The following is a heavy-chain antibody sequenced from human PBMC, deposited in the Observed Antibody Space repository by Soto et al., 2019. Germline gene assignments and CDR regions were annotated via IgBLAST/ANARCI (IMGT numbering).Heavy chain of an antibody. D-gene: IGHD6-6*01. CDR2: ISSSSSTI. CDR3: ARFTHLASIAARGPRTTYCDIDV. V-gene: IGHV3-48*01. Sequence: PGGSLRLSCAASGFTFSSYSMNWVRQAPGKGLEWVSYISSSSSTIYYADSVKGRFTISRDNAKNSLYLQMNSLRAEDTAVYYCARFTHLASIAARGPRTTYCDIDVWGKGTTVTVSS. CDR1: GFTFSSYS. J-gene: IGHJ6*03.